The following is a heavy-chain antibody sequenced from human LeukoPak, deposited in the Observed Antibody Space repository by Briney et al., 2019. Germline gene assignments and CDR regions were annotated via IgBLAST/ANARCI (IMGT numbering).Heavy chain of an antibody. J-gene: IGHJ5*02. Sequence: GGSLRLSCAASGFTFSSYGMHWVRQAPGKGLEWVAFIRYDGSNKYYADSVKGRFTISRDNSKNTLYLQMKSLRAEDTALYYCARDLVVAAFGNWFDPWGQGTLVTVSS. CDR3: ARDLVVAAFGNWFDP. CDR1: GFTFSSYG. V-gene: IGHV3-30*02. D-gene: IGHD2-15*01. CDR2: IRYDGSNK.